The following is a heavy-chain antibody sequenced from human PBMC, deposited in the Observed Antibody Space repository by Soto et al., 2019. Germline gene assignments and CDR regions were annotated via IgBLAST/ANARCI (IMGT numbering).Heavy chain of an antibody. Sequence: HPGGSLRLSCAASGFTFSSYAMSWVRQAPGKGLEWVSAISGSGGSTYYADSVKGRFTISRDNSKNTLYLQMNSLRAEDTAVYYCAKFFICTNGECYRVSAYYYGMDVWGQGTTVTVSS. D-gene: IGHD2-8*01. CDR2: ISGSGGST. CDR1: GFTFSSYA. J-gene: IGHJ6*02. CDR3: AKFFICTNGECYRVSAYYYGMDV. V-gene: IGHV3-23*01.